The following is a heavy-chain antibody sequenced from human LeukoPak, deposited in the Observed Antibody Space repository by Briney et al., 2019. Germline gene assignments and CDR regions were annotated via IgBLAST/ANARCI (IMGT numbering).Heavy chain of an antibody. CDR1: GFTFSSYA. V-gene: IGHV3-23*01. CDR3: AKSTGWYSSSWYLIY. D-gene: IGHD6-13*01. J-gene: IGHJ4*02. Sequence: GGSLRLSCAASGFTFSSYAMSWVRQAPGKGLEWVSAVGSSGNTYYADSVKGRFTISRDNSKNTMYLQMNSLRAEDTATYYCAKSTGWYSSSWYLIYWGQGTLATVSS. CDR2: VGSSGNT.